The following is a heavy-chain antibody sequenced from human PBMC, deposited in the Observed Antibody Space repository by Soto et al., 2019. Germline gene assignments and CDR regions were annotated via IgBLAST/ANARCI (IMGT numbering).Heavy chain of an antibody. V-gene: IGHV1-18*01. CDR1: GYTFTSYG. CDR2: ISAYNGNT. Sequence: QVQLVQSGAEVKKPGASVKVSCKASGYTFTSYGISWVRQAPGQGLEWMGWISAYNGNTNYAQKLQGRVTMTTDTSTSTAYMELRSLRSDDTAVYYYARAGGYYDSSGYYGRGYYYYYGMDVWGQGTTVTVSS. D-gene: IGHD3-22*01. CDR3: ARAGGYYDSSGYYGRGYYYYYGMDV. J-gene: IGHJ6*02.